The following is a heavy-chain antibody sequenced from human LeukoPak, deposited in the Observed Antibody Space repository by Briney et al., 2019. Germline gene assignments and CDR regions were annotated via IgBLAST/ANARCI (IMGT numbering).Heavy chain of an antibody. Sequence: GGSLRLSCAASGFTFSSYWMSWVRQAPGKGLEWVANIKQDGSEKYYVDSVKGRFTISRDNAKNSLYLQMNSLRAEDTAVYYCTSPNHPNYGDYGDWYFDLWGRGTLVTVSS. CDR2: IKQDGSEK. CDR3: TSPNHPNYGDYGDWYFDL. CDR1: GFTFSSYW. J-gene: IGHJ2*01. V-gene: IGHV3-7*01. D-gene: IGHD4-17*01.